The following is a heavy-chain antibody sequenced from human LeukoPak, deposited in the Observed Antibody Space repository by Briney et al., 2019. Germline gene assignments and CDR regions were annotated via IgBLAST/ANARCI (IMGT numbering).Heavy chain of an antibody. CDR2: ISGSGGST. D-gene: IGHD1-26*01. CDR3: AKLGRSQVGAFDY. V-gene: IGHV3-23*01. CDR1: GSTFSSYA. Sequence: GGSLRLSCAASGSTFSSYAMSWVRQAPGKGLEWVSAISGSGGSTYYADSVKGRFTISRDNSKNTLYLQMNSLRAEDTAVYYCAKLGRSQVGAFDYWGQGTLVTVSS. J-gene: IGHJ4*02.